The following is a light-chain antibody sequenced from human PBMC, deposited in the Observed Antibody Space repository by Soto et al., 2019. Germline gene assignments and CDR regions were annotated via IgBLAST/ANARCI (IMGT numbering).Light chain of an antibody. CDR2: GAS. J-gene: IGKJ2*01. V-gene: IGKV3-20*01. Sequence: EIVLTQSPGTLSLSPGERATLSCRASQSVSSSYLAWYQQKPGQAPRLLIYGASSRTAGIPDRFSGSGSGTDFTLTISSLEPEDFAVYYCHQYCSSPSYTFGQGTKLEIK. CDR1: QSVSSSY. CDR3: HQYCSSPSYT.